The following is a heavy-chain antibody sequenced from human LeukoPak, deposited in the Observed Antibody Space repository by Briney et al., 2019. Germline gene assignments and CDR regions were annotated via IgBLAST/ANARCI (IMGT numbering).Heavy chain of an antibody. CDR2: IYYSGIT. D-gene: IGHD3-3*01. CDR1: GGSISSSSYY. J-gene: IGHJ4*02. Sequence: SETLSLTCTVSGGSISSSSYYWGWIRQPPGKGLEWIGSIYYSGITYYNPSLKSRVTISVDTSKNQFSLKLSSVTAADTAVYYCARAATYYDFWSGYSYLTYFDYWGQGTLVTVSS. V-gene: IGHV4-39*07. CDR3: ARAATYYDFWSGYSYLTYFDY.